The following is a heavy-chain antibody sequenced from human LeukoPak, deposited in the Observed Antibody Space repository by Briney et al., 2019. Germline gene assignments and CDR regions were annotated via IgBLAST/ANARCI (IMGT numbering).Heavy chain of an antibody. CDR3: AKEGARWEPSFSAFDI. D-gene: IGHD1-26*01. CDR2: IYYSGGT. V-gene: IGHV4-59*01. Sequence: SETLSLTCTVSGGSISGYYWSWVRQPPGKGLEWIGYIYYSGGTSYNPSLKSRVTISVDTSKNQFSLKLSSVTAADTAVYYCAKEGARWEPSFSAFDIWGQGTMVTVSS. J-gene: IGHJ3*02. CDR1: GGSISGYY.